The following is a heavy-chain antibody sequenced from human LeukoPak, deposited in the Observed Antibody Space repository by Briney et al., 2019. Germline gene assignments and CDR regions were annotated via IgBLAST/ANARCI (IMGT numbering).Heavy chain of an antibody. CDR3: AASSGYSAGWAFDY. V-gene: IGHV3-9*03. CDR2: ISWNSGSI. Sequence: GGSLRLSCAASGFTFDDYAMHWVRQAPGKGLEWVSGISWNSGSIGYADSVKGRFTISRDNAKNSLYLQMNSLRAEDMALYYCAASSGYSAGWAFDYWGQGTLVTVSS. D-gene: IGHD3-22*01. CDR1: GFTFDDYA. J-gene: IGHJ4*02.